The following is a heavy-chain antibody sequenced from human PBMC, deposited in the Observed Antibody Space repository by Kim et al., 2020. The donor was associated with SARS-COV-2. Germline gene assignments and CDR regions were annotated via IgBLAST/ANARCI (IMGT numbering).Heavy chain of an antibody. CDR3: ARARITMVRGVRPFPLDY. J-gene: IGHJ4*02. Sequence: SETLSLTCAVYGGSFSGYYWSWIRQPPGKGLEWIGEINHSGSTNYNPSLKSRVTISVDTSKNQFSLKLSSVTAADTAVYYCARARITMVRGVRPFPLDYWGQGTLVTVSS. V-gene: IGHV4-34*01. D-gene: IGHD3-10*01. CDR1: GGSFSGYY. CDR2: INHSGST.